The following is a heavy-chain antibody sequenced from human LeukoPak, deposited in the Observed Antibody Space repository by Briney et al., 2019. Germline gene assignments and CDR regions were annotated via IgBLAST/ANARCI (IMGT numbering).Heavy chain of an antibody. D-gene: IGHD2-15*01. CDR3: ARALGYCSGGSCYDNYYYIDV. CDR2: INHSGST. CDR1: GGSFSGYY. J-gene: IGHJ6*03. V-gene: IGHV4-34*01. Sequence: PSETLSLTCAVYGGSFSGYYWSWIRQPPGKGLEWIGEINHSGSTNYNPSLKSRVTISVDTSKNQFSLKLSSVTAADTAVYYCARALGYCSGGSCYDNYYYIDVWGKGTTVTVSS.